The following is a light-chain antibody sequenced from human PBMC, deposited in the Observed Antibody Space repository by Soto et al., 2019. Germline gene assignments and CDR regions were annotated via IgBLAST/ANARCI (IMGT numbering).Light chain of an antibody. Sequence: DIQMTQSPSPLPESVEDRVPILTRPGKTIGNFLNGYQKKPGKAPKLLIYDASNLETGVPSRFSGSGSGTDFTFTISSLQPEDIATYYCQQYDNLMYTFGQGTKLEIK. V-gene: IGKV1-33*01. CDR1: KTIGNF. CDR3: QQYDNLMYT. CDR2: DAS. J-gene: IGKJ2*01.